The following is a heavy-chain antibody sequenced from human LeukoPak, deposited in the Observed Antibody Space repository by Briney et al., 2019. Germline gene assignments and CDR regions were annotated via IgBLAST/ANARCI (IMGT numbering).Heavy chain of an antibody. CDR1: GGSFSGYY. CDR3: ARAGRRGSSSWPPRSTVLAFDI. Sequence: SETLSLTCAVYGGSFSGYYWSWIRQPPGKGLEWIGEINHSGSTNYNPSLKSRVTISVDTSKNQFSLKLSSVTAADTAVYYCARAGRRGSSSWPPRSTVLAFDIWGQGTMVTVSS. CDR2: INHSGST. J-gene: IGHJ3*02. V-gene: IGHV4-34*01. D-gene: IGHD6-13*01.